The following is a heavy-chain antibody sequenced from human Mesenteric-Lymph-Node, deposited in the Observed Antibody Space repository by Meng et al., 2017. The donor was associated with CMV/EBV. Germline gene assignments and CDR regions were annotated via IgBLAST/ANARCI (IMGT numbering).Heavy chain of an antibody. Sequence: LSLTCAASGYTIRNYPIHWVRQAPGEGLEWVAGVSNDGATTYQADSARGRFSISGDNSKNTVYLQMNSPRREDTAVYFCARENDYTNYFDSWGRGTLVTVSS. V-gene: IGHV3-30-3*01. CDR3: ARENDYTNYFDS. J-gene: IGHJ4*02. CDR2: VSNDGATT. CDR1: GYTIRNYP. D-gene: IGHD4-11*01.